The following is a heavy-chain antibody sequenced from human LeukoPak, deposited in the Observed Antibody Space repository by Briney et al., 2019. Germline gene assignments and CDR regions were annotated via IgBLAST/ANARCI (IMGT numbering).Heavy chain of an antibody. D-gene: IGHD6-19*01. V-gene: IGHV3-23*01. J-gene: IGHJ4*02. Sequence: GGSLRLSCTVSGFTFSNSAMNWVRQAPGKGLEWVSGLSGSGVRTDYADSVKGRFTVSRDISKDTLYLQMNDLRAEDTAVYYCAKAEGYSTGWFSYWGQGTLVTVSS. CDR2: LSGSGVRT. CDR3: AKAEGYSTGWFSY. CDR1: GFTFSNSA.